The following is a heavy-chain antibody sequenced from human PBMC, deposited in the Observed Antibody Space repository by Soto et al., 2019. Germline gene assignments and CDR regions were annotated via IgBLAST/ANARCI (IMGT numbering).Heavy chain of an antibody. V-gene: IGHV3-33*01. D-gene: IGHD3-22*01. Sequence: QVQLVESGGGVDQPGTSLRLSCVASGFTFSYGMHWVRQAPGKGLEWVAITWYDGSTKYYADSVKGRFAISRDNSKNTLYLHMSSLRAEDTAVYYCARDGSDTMMAHYFDYWGQGTLVTVSS. CDR1: GFTFSYG. CDR3: ARDGSDTMMAHYFDY. CDR2: TWYDGSTK. J-gene: IGHJ4*02.